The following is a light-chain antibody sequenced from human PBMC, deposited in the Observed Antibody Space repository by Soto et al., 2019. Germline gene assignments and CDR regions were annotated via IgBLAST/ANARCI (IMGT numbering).Light chain of an antibody. J-gene: IGKJ5*01. CDR2: DAS. CDR3: QQRSNWPPIN. CDR1: QTVGDN. Sequence: TQSPVTLSLSPGERATLSCRASQTVGDNVAWYRQKPGQPPSLLIYDASNRATGIPARFSGSGSGTDFTLTISSLEPEDFAVYYCQQRSNWPPINCCQGTRLEIK. V-gene: IGKV3-11*01.